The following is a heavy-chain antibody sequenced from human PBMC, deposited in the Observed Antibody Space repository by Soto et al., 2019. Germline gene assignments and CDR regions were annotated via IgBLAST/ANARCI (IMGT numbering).Heavy chain of an antibody. CDR2: IRSNVYGGKP. D-gene: IGHD6-19*01. CDR1: GFSFGDYS. CDR3: TREPHNIEVAETFYYSSTMDV. Sequence: HPGGSLRLSCTASGFSFGDYSVSWVRQAPGKGLEWVGLIRSNVYGGKPEYAASVKGRFAISRDDSKSVANLELNSLRIEDTAVYFCTREPHNIEVAETFYYSSTMDVWGQGSTVTVSS. J-gene: IGHJ6*02. V-gene: IGHV3-49*04.